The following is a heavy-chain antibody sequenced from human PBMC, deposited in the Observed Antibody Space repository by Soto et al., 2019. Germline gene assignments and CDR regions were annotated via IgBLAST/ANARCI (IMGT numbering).Heavy chain of an antibody. J-gene: IGHJ4*02. CDR2: INAKSGNP. Sequence: QVQMVQSGAEVKKPGDSVKVSCKASGYNFTDYYLHWVRQAPGQGFEWEGGINAKSGNPKYVPKFQGRVTVTRDTSTSTVYMELNRLTSDDTAVYFCASEDCRINCLKGFGYWGQGTLVTVSS. CDR3: ASEDCRINCLKGFGY. CDR1: GYNFTDYY. V-gene: IGHV1-2*02. D-gene: IGHD2-15*01.